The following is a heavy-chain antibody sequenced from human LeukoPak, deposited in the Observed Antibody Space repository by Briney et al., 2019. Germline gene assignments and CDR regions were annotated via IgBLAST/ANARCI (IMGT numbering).Heavy chain of an antibody. J-gene: IGHJ3*02. V-gene: IGHV3-53*01. CDR3: ARRGGSYLNDAFDI. CDR2: IYSGGST. Sequence: GGSLRLSCAASGFTVSSNYMSWVRQAPGKGLEWVSVIYSGGSTYYADSVKGRFTISRDNSKNTLYLRMNSLRAEDTAVYYCARRGGSYLNDAFDIWGQGTMVTVSS. CDR1: GFTVSSNY. D-gene: IGHD1-26*01.